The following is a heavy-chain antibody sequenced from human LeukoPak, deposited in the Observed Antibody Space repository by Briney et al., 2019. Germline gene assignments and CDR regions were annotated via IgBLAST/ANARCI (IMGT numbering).Heavy chain of an antibody. D-gene: IGHD1-26*01. CDR2: INHSGST. CDR3: ARAIVGATFDY. CDR1: GGSFSGYY. Sequence: PSETLSLTCAVYGGSFSGYYWSWIRQPPGKGLEWIGEINHSGSTNYNPSLKSRVTMSVDTSKNQFSLKLSSVTAADTAVYYCARAIVGATFDYWGQGTLVTVSS. J-gene: IGHJ4*02. V-gene: IGHV4-34*01.